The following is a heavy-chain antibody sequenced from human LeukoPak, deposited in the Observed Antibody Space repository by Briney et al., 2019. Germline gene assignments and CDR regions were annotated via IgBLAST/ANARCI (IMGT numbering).Heavy chain of an antibody. J-gene: IGHJ4*02. D-gene: IGHD5-18*01. CDR1: GYTFTNYY. V-gene: IGHV1-2*02. Sequence: ASVKVSCKASGYTFTNYYIHWVRQAPGQGLEWMGWINPNSGGTNYAQKFQGRVTMTRDTSISTAYMELSRLRSDDTAVYYCARDLRKDTATDDYWGQGTLVTVSS. CDR2: INPNSGGT. CDR3: ARDLRKDTATDDY.